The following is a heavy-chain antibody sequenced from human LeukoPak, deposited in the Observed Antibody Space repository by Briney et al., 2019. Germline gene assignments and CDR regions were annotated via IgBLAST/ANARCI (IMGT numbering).Heavy chain of an antibody. Sequence: ASETLSLTCAVYGGSFSGYYWSWIRQPPGKGLEWIGEINHSGSTNYNPSLKSRVTISVDTSKNQFSLILSSVTAADTAVYYCARESSPGYCSSTSCPFDCWGQGTLVTVSS. CDR2: INHSGST. J-gene: IGHJ4*02. D-gene: IGHD2-2*01. CDR3: ARESSPGYCSSTSCPFDC. CDR1: GGSFSGYY. V-gene: IGHV4-34*01.